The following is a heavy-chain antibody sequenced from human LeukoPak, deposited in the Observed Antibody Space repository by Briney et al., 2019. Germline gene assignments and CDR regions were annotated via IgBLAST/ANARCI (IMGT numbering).Heavy chain of an antibody. D-gene: IGHD3-10*01. J-gene: IGHJ4*02. CDR1: GGSISSSSYY. CDR3: ARDRGGTEFDY. Sequence: SETLSLTCTVSGGSISSSSYYWGWIRQPPGKGLEWIGSIYYSGSTYYNPSLKSRVTISVDTSKNQFSLKLSSVTAADTAVYYCARDRGGTEFDYWGQGTLVTVSS. V-gene: IGHV4-39*07. CDR2: IYYSGST.